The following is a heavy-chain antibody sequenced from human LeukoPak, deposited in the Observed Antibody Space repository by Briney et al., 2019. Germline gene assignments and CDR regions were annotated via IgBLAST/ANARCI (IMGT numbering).Heavy chain of an antibody. CDR1: GFTFSSYS. CDR2: ISSSSSTI. Sequence: GGSLRLSCAASGFTFSSYSMNWVRQAPGKGLEWVSYISSSSSTIYYAASVKGRFTISRDNAKNSLYLQMNSLRAEDTAVYYCARVFYESSGYYYFYVWGQGTLVTVSS. D-gene: IGHD3-22*01. CDR3: ARVFYESSGYYYFYV. V-gene: IGHV3-48*01. J-gene: IGHJ4*02.